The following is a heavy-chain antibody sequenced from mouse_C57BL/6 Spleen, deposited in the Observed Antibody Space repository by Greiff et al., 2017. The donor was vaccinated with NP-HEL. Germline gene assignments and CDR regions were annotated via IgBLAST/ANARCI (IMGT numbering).Heavy chain of an antibody. CDR3: ARKAFYDYDAMDY. D-gene: IGHD2-10*01. CDR1: GFTFSDYG. Sequence: EVKLMESGGGLVKPGGSLKLSCAASGFTFSDYGMHWVRQAPEKGLEWVAYISSGSSTIYYADTVKGRFTISRDNAKNTLFLQMTSLRSEDTAMYYCARKAFYDYDAMDYWGQGTSVTVSS. V-gene: IGHV5-17*01. J-gene: IGHJ4*01. CDR2: ISSGSSTI.